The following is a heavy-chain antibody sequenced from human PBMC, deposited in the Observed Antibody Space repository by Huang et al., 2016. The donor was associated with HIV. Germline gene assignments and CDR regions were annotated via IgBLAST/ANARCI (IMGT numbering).Heavy chain of an antibody. J-gene: IGHJ4*02. CDR3: ARLPGSITMIRGVITDPY. CDR2: IYYSGST. CDR1: GGSIRSDNYY. D-gene: IGHD3-10*01. V-gene: IGHV4-39*02. Sequence: QLQLQESGPGLVKPSETLSLTCTVSGGSIRSDNYYWGWIRQPPGKGLEWIGSIYYSGSTYYTPSLNRRVTITVDTSKNHFSLRMRSVTAADTAVYYCARLPGSITMIRGVITDPYWGQGTLVTVSS.